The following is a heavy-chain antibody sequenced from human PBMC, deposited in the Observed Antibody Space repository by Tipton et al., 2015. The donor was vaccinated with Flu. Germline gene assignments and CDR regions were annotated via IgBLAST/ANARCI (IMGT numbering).Heavy chain of an antibody. CDR3: ARARYSSGWDGFYYFDY. Sequence: GSLRLSCAASGFTFDDYGMSWVRQAPGKGLEWVSGINWNGGSTGYADSVKSRLTISRDNAKNSLYLQMNSLRAEDTALYYCARARYSSGWDGFYYFDYWGQGTLVTVSS. J-gene: IGHJ4*02. CDR1: GFTFDDYG. V-gene: IGHV3-20*04. D-gene: IGHD6-19*01. CDR2: INWNGGST.